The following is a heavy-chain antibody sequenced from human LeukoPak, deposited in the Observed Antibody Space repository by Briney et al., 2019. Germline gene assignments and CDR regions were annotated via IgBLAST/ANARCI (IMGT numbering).Heavy chain of an antibody. CDR3: ATRSSNGSYLGAFDI. J-gene: IGHJ3*02. D-gene: IGHD1-26*01. CDR2: ISGSSSTI. Sequence: PGGSLRLSCAASGFAFSSYWMNWVRQAPGKGLEWVSYISGSSSTIYYADSVKGRFTISRDNSKDTLYLQMNSLRAEDTAVYFCATRSSNGSYLGAFDIWGQGTMVTVSS. CDR1: GFAFSSYW. V-gene: IGHV3-48*01.